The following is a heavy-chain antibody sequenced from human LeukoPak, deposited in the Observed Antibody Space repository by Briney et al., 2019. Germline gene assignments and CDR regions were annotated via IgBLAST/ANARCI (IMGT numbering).Heavy chain of an antibody. CDR3: ARHSWIWVPHFDY. J-gene: IGHJ4*02. CDR2: IYYSEST. CDR1: GGSISSYY. D-gene: IGHD3-16*01. Sequence: RTSETLSLTCTVSGGSISSYYWSWIRQPPGKGLEWIGYIYYSESTNYNPSLKSRVTISVDTSKNQFSLKLSSVTAADTAVYYCARHSWIWVPHFDYWGQGTLVTVSS. V-gene: IGHV4-59*08.